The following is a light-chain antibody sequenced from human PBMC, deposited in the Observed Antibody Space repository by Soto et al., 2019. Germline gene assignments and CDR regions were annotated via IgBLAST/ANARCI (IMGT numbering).Light chain of an antibody. V-gene: IGKV3-20*01. J-gene: IGKJ1*01. CDR3: QQYGSSRT. Sequence: EIVLTQFPGTLSLSPGERATLSCRASQSVSSSYLAWYQQKPGQAPRLVIYGASSRATGIPDRFSGSGSGTDFTLTISRLEPEDFAVYYCQQYGSSRTFGQGTKV. CDR2: GAS. CDR1: QSVSSSY.